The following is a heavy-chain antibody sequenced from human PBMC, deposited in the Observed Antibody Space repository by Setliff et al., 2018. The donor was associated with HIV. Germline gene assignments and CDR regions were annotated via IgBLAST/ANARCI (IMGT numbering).Heavy chain of an antibody. CDR3: AREVAADGTYFDY. V-gene: IGHV3-7*01. CDR1: GFTFSDYW. CDR2: IKQDGSEI. J-gene: IGHJ4*01. D-gene: IGHD6-13*01. Sequence: GGSLRLSCATSGFTFSDYWMDWVRQTPGKGLEWVATIKQDGSEIYYVDSVKGRFTISRDNAKNLLYLQMNSLRAEDSAVYYCAREVAADGTYFDYWGQGALVTVSS.